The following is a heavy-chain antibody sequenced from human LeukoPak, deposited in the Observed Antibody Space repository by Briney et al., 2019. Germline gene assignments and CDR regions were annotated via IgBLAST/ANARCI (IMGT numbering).Heavy chain of an antibody. CDR3: ARGQLADFDY. CDR1: GYTFTSYD. D-gene: IGHD6-6*01. V-gene: IGHV1-8*01. J-gene: IGHJ4*02. CDR2: MNPNSGDT. Sequence: GAPVKVSCKASGYTFTSYDINWVRQATGQGLEWMGWMNPNSGDTGFAQKFQGRVTMTRNTSISTAYMELNSLRSEDTAVYYCARGQLADFDYWGQGTLVTVSS.